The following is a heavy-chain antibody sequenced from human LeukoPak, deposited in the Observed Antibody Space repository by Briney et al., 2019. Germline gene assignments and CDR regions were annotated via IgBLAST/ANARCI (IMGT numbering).Heavy chain of an antibody. D-gene: IGHD1-26*01. J-gene: IGHJ6*02. CDR1: GGSISSSSYY. CDR3: ASESRSLASYYYYGMDV. Sequence: SETLSLTCTVSGGSISSSSYYWGWIRQPPGKGLEWIGSIYYSGSTYYNPSLKSRVTISVDTSKNQFSLKLSSVTAADTAVYYCASESRSLASYYYYGMDVWGQGTTVTVSS. CDR2: IYYSGST. V-gene: IGHV4-39*07.